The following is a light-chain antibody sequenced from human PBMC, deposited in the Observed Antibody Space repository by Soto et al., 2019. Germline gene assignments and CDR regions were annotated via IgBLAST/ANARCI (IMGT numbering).Light chain of an antibody. Sequence: QSALTQLASVSGSPGQSITISCSGVSGDVGNYNLVSWYQQYPGKAPALLIYEDDKRPSGVSNRFSGSKSDSTASLTISGLQAEDEADYYCCLYLGGTSVFGGGTQLTVL. CDR2: EDD. CDR3: CLYLGGTSV. J-gene: IGLJ7*01. V-gene: IGLV2-23*01. CDR1: SGDVGNYNL.